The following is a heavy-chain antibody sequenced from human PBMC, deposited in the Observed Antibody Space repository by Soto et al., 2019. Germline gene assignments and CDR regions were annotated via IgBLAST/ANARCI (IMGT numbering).Heavy chain of an antibody. J-gene: IGHJ6*02. CDR1: GGTFSSYA. CDR2: IIPIFGTA. Sequence: QVQLVQSGAEVKKPGSSVKVSCKASGGTFSSYAISWVRQAPGQGLEWMGGIIPIFGTANYAQKFQGRVTVTADEPTRTAYMELSSLRSEDTAVYYCARHVPAAGYYYGMDVWGQGTTVTVSS. V-gene: IGHV1-69*12. CDR3: ARHVPAAGYYYGMDV. D-gene: IGHD2-2*01.